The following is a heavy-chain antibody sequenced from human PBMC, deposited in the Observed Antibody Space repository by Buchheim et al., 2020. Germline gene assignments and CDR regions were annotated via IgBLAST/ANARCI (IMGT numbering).Heavy chain of an antibody. J-gene: IGHJ6*02. V-gene: IGHV3-23*01. D-gene: IGHD2-2*01. CDR3: ARSQRGYYYGMDV. Sequence: EVQLLESGGGLVQPGGSLRLSCAASGFTFSSHALSWVRQAPGKGLEWVSSITGDGADTHSADSVKGRFTISRDNSKNTLSLQMNSLRAEDTAVYYCARSQRGYYYGMDVWGQGTT. CDR1: GFTFSSHA. CDR2: ITGDGADT.